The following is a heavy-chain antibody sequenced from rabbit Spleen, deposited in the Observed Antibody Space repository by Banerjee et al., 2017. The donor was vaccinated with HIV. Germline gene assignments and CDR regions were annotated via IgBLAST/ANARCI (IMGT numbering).Heavy chain of an antibody. CDR1: GLSLSDKA. CDR3: GRDANGDVRLSRLDL. CDR2: IGSNSGNT. D-gene: IGHD2-1*01. Sequence: QEQLVESGGGLVKPEGSLTLTCKGSGLSLSDKAVMCWVRQAPGKGLEWIGCIGSNSGNTYYASWAKGRFTISTSTSLNTVTLQLNSLTAADTATYFCGRDANGDVRLSRLDLWGQGTLVTVS. J-gene: IGHJ3*01. V-gene: IGHV1S47*01.